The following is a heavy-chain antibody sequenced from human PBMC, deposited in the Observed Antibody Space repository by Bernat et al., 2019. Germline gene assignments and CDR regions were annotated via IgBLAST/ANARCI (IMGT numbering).Heavy chain of an antibody. CDR3: ARPAYCGGDCSYYYYYMDV. Sequence: EVQLVQSGAEVKKPGESLRISCKGSGYSFTSNWISWVRQMPGKGLEWMGRIDPSDSYTNYSPSFQGQVTSSADKSISTAYLQWSSLKASDTAMYYCARPAYCGGDCSYYYYYMDVWGKGTTVTVSS. V-gene: IGHV5-10-1*03. CDR2: IDPSDSYT. CDR1: GYSFTSNW. J-gene: IGHJ6*03. D-gene: IGHD2-21*01.